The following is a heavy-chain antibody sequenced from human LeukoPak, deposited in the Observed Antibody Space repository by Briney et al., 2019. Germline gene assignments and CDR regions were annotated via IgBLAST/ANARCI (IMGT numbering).Heavy chain of an antibody. Sequence: SVKVSCKASGGTFSSYAISWVRQAPGQGLEWMGGIIPFFGTANYAQKFQGRVTITADESTSTAYMELSSLRSEDTAVYYCARVPYDSSGYYYLVGAFDIWGQGTMVTVSS. D-gene: IGHD3-22*01. CDR3: ARVPYDSSGYYYLVGAFDI. CDR1: GGTFSSYA. CDR2: IIPFFGTA. V-gene: IGHV1-69*13. J-gene: IGHJ3*02.